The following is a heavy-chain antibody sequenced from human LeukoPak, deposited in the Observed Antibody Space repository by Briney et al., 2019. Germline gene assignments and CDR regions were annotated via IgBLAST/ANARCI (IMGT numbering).Heavy chain of an antibody. V-gene: IGHV3-21*01. CDR2: IGSSSSYI. CDR1: GFTFSSYS. CDR3: ARATDGDYVPY. Sequence: PGGSLRLSCAASGFTFSSYSMNWVRQAPGKGLEWVSSIGSSSSYINYADSVKGRFTISRDNAKNSLYLQMNSLRAEDTAVYYCARATDGDYVPYWGQGTLVTVSS. J-gene: IGHJ4*02. D-gene: IGHD4-17*01.